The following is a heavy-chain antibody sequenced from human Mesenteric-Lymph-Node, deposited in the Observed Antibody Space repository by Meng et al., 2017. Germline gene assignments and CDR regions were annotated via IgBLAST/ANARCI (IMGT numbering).Heavy chain of an antibody. D-gene: IGHD3-22*01. CDR3: ARYPSYYYDSSGYPGAFDI. CDR2: INWNGGST. V-gene: IGHV3-20*04. Sequence: GGSLRLSCAASGFTFDDYGMSWVRQAPGKGLEWVSGINWNGGSTGYADSVKGRFTISRDNAKNSLYLQMNSLRAEDTALYYCARYPSYYYDSSGYPGAFDIWGQGTMVTVSS. J-gene: IGHJ3*02. CDR1: GFTFDDYG.